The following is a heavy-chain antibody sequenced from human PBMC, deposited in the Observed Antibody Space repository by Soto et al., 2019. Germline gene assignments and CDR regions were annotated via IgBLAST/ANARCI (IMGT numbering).Heavy chain of an antibody. J-gene: IGHJ6*02. CDR2: IIPIFGTA. D-gene: IGHD2-15*01. CDR3: AREGCSGGSCYPSYYYGMDV. V-gene: IGHV1-69*01. CDR1: GGTFSSYA. Sequence: QVQLVQSGAEVKKPGSSVKVSCKASGGTFSSYAISWVRQAPGHGLEWMGGIIPIFGTANYAQKFQGRVTITADESTSTAYMELSSLRSEDTAVYYCAREGCSGGSCYPSYYYGMDVWGQGTTVTVSS.